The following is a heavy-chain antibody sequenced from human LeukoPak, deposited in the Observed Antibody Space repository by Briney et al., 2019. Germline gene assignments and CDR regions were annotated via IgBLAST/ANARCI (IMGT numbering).Heavy chain of an antibody. D-gene: IGHD3-10*01. CDR2: ISVSSSSL. J-gene: IGHJ4*02. CDR3: ARSFWWFGEFSPFDY. Sequence: GGSLRLSCAASGFTFSSFSMNWVRQAPGKGLEWVSSISVSSSSLYYADSVKGRFTISRDNAKNSLYLQMNSLRAEDTAVYYCARSFWWFGEFSPFDYWGQGTLVTVSS. V-gene: IGHV3-21*01. CDR1: GFTFSSFS.